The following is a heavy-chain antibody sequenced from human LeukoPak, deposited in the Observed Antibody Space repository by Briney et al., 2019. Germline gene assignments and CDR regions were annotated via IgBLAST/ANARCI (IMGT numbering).Heavy chain of an antibody. CDR2: IYHSGST. D-gene: IGHD6-6*01. J-gene: IGHJ5*02. V-gene: IGHV4-30-2*01. Sequence: SETLSLTCTVSGGSISSGGYDWSWLRQPPGKGLEWIGYIYHSGSTYYNPSLKSRVTISVDRSKNQFSLKLSSVTAADTAVYYCATDFEGSSSFDPWGQGTLVTVSS. CDR1: GGSISSGGYD. CDR3: ATDFEGSSSFDP.